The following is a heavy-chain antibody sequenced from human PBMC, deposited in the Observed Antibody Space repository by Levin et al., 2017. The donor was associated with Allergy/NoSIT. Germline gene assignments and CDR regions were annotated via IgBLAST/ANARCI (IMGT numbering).Heavy chain of an antibody. CDR2: ISRSSTYI. J-gene: IGHJ6*02. Sequence: PGGSLRLSCAASGFTFGTYTMNWVRQAPGKGLEWVSSISRSSTYIHYADSMKGRFTISRDNAKNSLYLQMNSLRAEDTAVYFCARVLPYSDYEPWWGLGLDVWGQGTTVTVSS. CDR1: GFTFGTYT. V-gene: IGHV3-21*06. CDR3: ARVLPYSDYEPWWGLGLDV. D-gene: IGHD5-12*01.